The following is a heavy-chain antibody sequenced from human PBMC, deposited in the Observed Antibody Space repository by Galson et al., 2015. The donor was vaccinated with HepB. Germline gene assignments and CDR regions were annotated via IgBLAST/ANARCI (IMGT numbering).Heavy chain of an antibody. D-gene: IGHD3-3*01. CDR1: GFTFSSYS. CDR3: ARGDYDFWSGYYRD. CDR2: ISSSSSYI. J-gene: IGHJ4*02. V-gene: IGHV3-21*01. Sequence: SLRLSCAASGFTFSSYSMNWVRQAPGKGLEWVSSISSSSSYIYYADSVKGRFTISRDNAKNSLYLQMNSLRAEDTAVYYCARGDYDFWSGYYRDWGQGTLVTVSS.